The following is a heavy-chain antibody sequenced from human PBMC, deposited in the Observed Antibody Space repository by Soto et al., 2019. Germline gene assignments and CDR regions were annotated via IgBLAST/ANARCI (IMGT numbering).Heavy chain of an antibody. CDR3: VFWDRGGSWKINDAFDI. J-gene: IGHJ3*02. D-gene: IGHD2-15*01. V-gene: IGHV1-69*01. Sequence: QVQLVQSGAEVKKPGSSVKVSCKASGGTFSSYAISWVRQAPGQGLEWMGGIIHVFGTANYAEKFQGRVTITADESTSTAYMELSSLRSEDTAVYSCVFWDRGGSWKINDAFDIWGQGTMVTVSS. CDR1: GGTFSSYA. CDR2: IIHVFGTA.